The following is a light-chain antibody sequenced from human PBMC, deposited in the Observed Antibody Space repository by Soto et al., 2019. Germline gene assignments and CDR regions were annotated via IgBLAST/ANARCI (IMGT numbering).Light chain of an antibody. CDR2: EVS. CDR1: SSDVGGYNY. J-gene: IGLJ1*01. CDR3: SSYTSIITLYV. V-gene: IGLV2-14*01. Sequence: QSVLTQPASVSGSPGQSITISCTGTSSDVGGYNYVSWYQRHPGKAPKLMIYEVSNRPSGVSNRFSGSKSGNTASLTISGLQAEDEADYYCSSYTSIITLYVFGSGTKVTAL.